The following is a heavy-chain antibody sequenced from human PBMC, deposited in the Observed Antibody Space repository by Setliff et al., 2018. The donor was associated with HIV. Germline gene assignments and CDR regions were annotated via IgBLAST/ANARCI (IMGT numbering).Heavy chain of an antibody. CDR1: GYSISSGYY. Sequence: SETLSLTCTVSGYSISSGYYWGWIRQPPGKGLEWIGSIYHSGSTYYNPSLKSRVTISVDTSKNQFSLKLSSVTAADTAVYYCARGNDYYDSSGYFPPAYWGQGTLVTVS. V-gene: IGHV4-38-2*02. CDR3: ARGNDYYDSSGYFPPAY. CDR2: IYHSGST. D-gene: IGHD3-22*01. J-gene: IGHJ4*02.